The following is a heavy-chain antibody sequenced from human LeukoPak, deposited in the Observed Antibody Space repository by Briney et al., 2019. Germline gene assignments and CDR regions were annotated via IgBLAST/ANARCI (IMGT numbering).Heavy chain of an antibody. CDR3: ARTPLKDYYDSSGYYFSPGY. D-gene: IGHD3-22*01. Sequence: SETLSLTCTVSGGSISSYYWSWIRQPPGKGLEWIGSIYYSGSTYYNPSLKSRVTISVDTSKNQFSLKLSSVTAADTAVYYCARTPLKDYYDSSGYYFSPGYWGQGTLVTVSS. V-gene: IGHV4-39*07. CDR1: GGSISSYY. J-gene: IGHJ4*02. CDR2: IYYSGST.